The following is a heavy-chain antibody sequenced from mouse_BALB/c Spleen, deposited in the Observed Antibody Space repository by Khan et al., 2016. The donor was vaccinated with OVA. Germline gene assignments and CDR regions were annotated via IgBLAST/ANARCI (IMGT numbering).Heavy chain of an antibody. D-gene: IGHD1-1*01. J-gene: IGHJ2*01. V-gene: IGHV1-20*02. CDR2: INPHIGET. CDR1: GYSFTGYF. Sequence: VQLQQPGPELVKPGTSVKISCKASGYSFTGYFMNWVMQSHGKSLEWIGRINPHIGETFYNQKFKGKATLTVDESSSTAHMELRSLASEDSAVYYCARKNGSAFDYWGQGTTLTVSS. CDR3: ARKNGSAFDY.